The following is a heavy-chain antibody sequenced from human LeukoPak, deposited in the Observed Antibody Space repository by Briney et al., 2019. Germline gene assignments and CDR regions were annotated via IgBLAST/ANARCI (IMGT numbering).Heavy chain of an antibody. D-gene: IGHD6-19*01. CDR3: ATSALAVAGTDEFDY. J-gene: IGHJ4*02. Sequence: GGSLRLSCAASGFTFSDYYMTWVRQAPGKGLEWVSYVNSRGNTIFYADSVKGRFTISRDNAKNSLFLQMNSLTDDDTAVYYCATSALAVAGTDEFDYWGQGTLVTVSS. CDR1: GFTFSDYY. CDR2: VNSRGNTI. V-gene: IGHV3-11*01.